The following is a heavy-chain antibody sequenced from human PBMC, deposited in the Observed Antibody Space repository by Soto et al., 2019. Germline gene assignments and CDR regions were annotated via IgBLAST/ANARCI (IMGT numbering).Heavy chain of an antibody. J-gene: IGHJ5*02. Sequence: QVQLQQWGAGLLKPSETLSLTCAVYGGSFSDFYWNWIRQSPGKGLEWIGEINHSGDTNYNPSLKSRATIYVDTSKNQFPRKLNSVTATDTAVYYCAQITLTTWCDPWGQGTPVTVSS. V-gene: IGHV4-34*01. D-gene: IGHD4-4*01. CDR2: INHSGDT. CDR1: GGSFSDFY. CDR3: AQITLTTWCDP.